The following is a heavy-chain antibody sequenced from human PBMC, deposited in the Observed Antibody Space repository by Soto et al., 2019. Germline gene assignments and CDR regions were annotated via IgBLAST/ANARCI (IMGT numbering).Heavy chain of an antibody. J-gene: IGHJ4*02. V-gene: IGHV3-30*18. Sequence: GGSLRLSCAASGFTFSSYGMHWVRQAPGKGLEWVAVISYDGSNKYYADSVKGRFTISRDNSKNTLYLQMNSLRAEDTAVYYCAKPVGPTNYFDYWGQGTLVTVSS. CDR2: ISYDGSNK. CDR3: AKPVGPTNYFDY. CDR1: GFTFSSYG.